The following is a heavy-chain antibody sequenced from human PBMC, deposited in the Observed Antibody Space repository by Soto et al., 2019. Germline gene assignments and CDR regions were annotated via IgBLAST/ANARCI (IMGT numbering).Heavy chain of an antibody. CDR2: ISSSSSYI. J-gene: IGHJ4*02. D-gene: IGHD3-22*01. V-gene: IGHV3-21*01. CDR3: ASRLSRRYDSSGYSDY. CDR1: GFTFSSYI. Sequence: LRLSCAASGFTFSSYIMNWVRQAPGKGLEWVSSISSSSSYIYYADSVKGRFTISRDNAKNSLYLQMNSLRAEDTAVYYCASRLSRRYDSSGYSDYWGQGTLVTVSS.